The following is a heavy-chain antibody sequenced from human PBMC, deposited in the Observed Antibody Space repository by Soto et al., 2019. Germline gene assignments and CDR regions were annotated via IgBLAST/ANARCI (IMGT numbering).Heavy chain of an antibody. CDR2: IYYSGRT. D-gene: IGHD6-13*01. Sequence: PSETLSLTCTVSGGSVYTSFYYWGWIRQPPGKGLEWIGTIYYSGRTYYNPSLKSRVTISVHTSKNQFSLTLASVTAADTSVYYCARQTAASGTINWFDPWGQGTLVTVS. V-gene: IGHV4-39*01. CDR3: ARQTAASGTINWFDP. J-gene: IGHJ5*02. CDR1: GGSVYTSFYY.